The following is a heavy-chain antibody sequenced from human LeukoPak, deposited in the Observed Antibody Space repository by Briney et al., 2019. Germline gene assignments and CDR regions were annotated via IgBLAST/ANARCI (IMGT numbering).Heavy chain of an antibody. CDR2: ISYDGSNK. J-gene: IGHJ4*02. Sequence: GALRISCAASGFTFSSYAMHWVRQAPGKGLEWVALISYDGSNKYYADSVKGRFTISRDNSKNTLYLQMNSLRVEDTAVYYCAKGRRFGSGWTYYFDYWGQGTLVTVSS. CDR3: AKGRRFGSGWTYYFDY. CDR1: GFTFSSYA. D-gene: IGHD6-19*01. V-gene: IGHV3-30*04.